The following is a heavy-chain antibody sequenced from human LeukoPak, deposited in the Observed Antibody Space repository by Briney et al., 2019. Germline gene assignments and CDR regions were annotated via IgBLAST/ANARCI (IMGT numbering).Heavy chain of an antibody. CDR1: GFTFKNYY. J-gene: IGHJ4*02. V-gene: IGHV3-11*01. D-gene: IGHD2-15*01. CDR2: MSSSGNTI. CDR3: ARARLRGDNCYADY. Sequence: PGGSLRLSCTASGFTFKNYYMSWVRQAPGKGLEWVSYMSSSGNTIYYADSVRGRFTISRDNAKKSLYLQMNSLRAEDTAVYYCARARLRGDNCYADYWGQGTLVTVSS.